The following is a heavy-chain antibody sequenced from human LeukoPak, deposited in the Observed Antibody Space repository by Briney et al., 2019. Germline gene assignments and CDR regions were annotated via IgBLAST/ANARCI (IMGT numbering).Heavy chain of an antibody. V-gene: IGHV3-23*01. CDR1: GFTFSSYG. CDR2: ISGSGGST. CDR3: ARDWGRYCSSTSCRNDAFDI. Sequence: GGTLRLSCAASGFTFSSYGMSWVRQAPGKGLEWVSAISGSGGSTYYADSVKGRFTISRDNSKNTLYLQMNSLRAEDTAVYYCARDWGRYCSSTSCRNDAFDIWGQGTMVTVSS. D-gene: IGHD2-2*01. J-gene: IGHJ3*02.